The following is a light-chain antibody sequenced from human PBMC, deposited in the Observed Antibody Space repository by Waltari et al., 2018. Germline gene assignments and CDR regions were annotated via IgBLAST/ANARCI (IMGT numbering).Light chain of an antibody. CDR2: FDD. CDR1: SSTIGKNG. J-gene: IGLJ3*02. CDR3: STWDDSLNAWV. Sequence: QSVLTQPPSVSEAPRQRVTLSCSVRSSTIGKNGVNWYQHLPGEAPKLLIFFDDLLPSGVSDRFSGSKSGTSASLAISGLQPQDEADYYCSTWDDSLNAWVFGGGTKLTVL. V-gene: IGLV1-36*01.